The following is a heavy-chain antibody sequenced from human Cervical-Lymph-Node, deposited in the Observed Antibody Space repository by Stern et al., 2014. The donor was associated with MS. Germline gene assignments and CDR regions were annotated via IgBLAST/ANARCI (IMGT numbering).Heavy chain of an antibody. V-gene: IGHV5-51*01. Sequence: EVQLEESGAEVKKPGESLKISCKGSGYSFTSYWIGWVRQMPGKGLEWMGIIYPGDSDTRYSPSFQGQVTISADKSISTAFLQWSSLKASDTAMYYCATVARGGELLTTHFDCWGQGTLVTVSS. CDR1: GYSFTSYW. D-gene: IGHD1-26*01. J-gene: IGHJ4*02. CDR3: ATVARGGELLTTHFDC. CDR2: IYPGDSDT.